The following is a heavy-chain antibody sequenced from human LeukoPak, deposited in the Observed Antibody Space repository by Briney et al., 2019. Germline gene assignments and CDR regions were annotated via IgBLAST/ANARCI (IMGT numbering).Heavy chain of an antibody. V-gene: IGHV3-23*01. Sequence: GGSLRLSCAASGFTFSSYAMSWVRQAPGKGLEWVSAISGSGGSTYYADSVKGRFTISRDNSKTTVYLQMNSLRAEDTAVYYCAKGGGANWFDPWGQGTLVTVSS. J-gene: IGHJ5*02. D-gene: IGHD2-15*01. CDR1: GFTFSSYA. CDR3: AKGGGANWFDP. CDR2: ISGSGGST.